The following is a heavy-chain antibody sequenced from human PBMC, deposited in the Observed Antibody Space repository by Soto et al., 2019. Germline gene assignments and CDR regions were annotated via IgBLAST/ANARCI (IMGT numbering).Heavy chain of an antibody. CDR3: ARELPYYDFWSGYYGASYYVMDV. J-gene: IGHJ6*02. Sequence: PVGSLRLSCAASGFTFSSYSMNWVRQAPGKGLEWVSYISSSSSTIYYADSVKGRFTISRDNAKNSLYLQMNSLRDEDTAVYYCARELPYYDFWSGYYGASYYVMDVWGQGTTVTVSS. V-gene: IGHV3-48*02. CDR1: GFTFSSYS. CDR2: ISSSSSTI. D-gene: IGHD3-3*01.